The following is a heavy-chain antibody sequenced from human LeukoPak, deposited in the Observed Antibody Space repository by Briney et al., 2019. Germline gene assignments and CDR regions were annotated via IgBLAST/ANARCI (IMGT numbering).Heavy chain of an antibody. CDR2: IYYSGST. CDR1: GGSFSGYY. J-gene: IGHJ4*02. D-gene: IGHD4-23*01. Sequence: SETLSLTCAVYGGSFSGYYWSWIRQPPGKGLEWIGYIYYSGSTNYNPSLKSRVTISVDTSKNQFSLKLSSVTAADTAVYYCASHDYGGRFDYWGQGTLVTVSS. V-gene: IGHV4-59*08. CDR3: ASHDYGGRFDY.